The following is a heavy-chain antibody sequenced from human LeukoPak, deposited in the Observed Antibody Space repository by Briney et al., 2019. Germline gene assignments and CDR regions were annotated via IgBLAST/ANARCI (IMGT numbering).Heavy chain of an antibody. CDR3: ARVDGDEYNWFDP. V-gene: IGHV1-8*01. CDR2: MNPNSGNT. CDR1: GYTFTSYD. Sequence: ASVKVSCKASGYTFTSYDINWVRQAPGQGLEWMGWMNPNSGNTGYAQKFQGRVTMTRNTSISTAYMELSSLRSEDTTVYYCARVDGDEYNWFDPWAREPWSPSPQ. D-gene: IGHD7-27*01. J-gene: IGHJ5*02.